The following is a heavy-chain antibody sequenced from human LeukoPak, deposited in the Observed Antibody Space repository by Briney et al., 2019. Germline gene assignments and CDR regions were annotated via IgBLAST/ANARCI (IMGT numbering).Heavy chain of an antibody. CDR2: ISTGSSYI. V-gene: IGHV3-21*01. CDR3: ARGRQNSGSYSDAFDI. D-gene: IGHD1-26*01. J-gene: IGHJ3*02. Sequence: GGSLRLSCAASGFTFSRNSMNWVRQAPGKGLEWVSSISTGSSYIYYADSVKGRFTISRHNAKNSLYLQMNSLRAEDTAVYYCARGRQNSGSYSDAFDIWGQGTMVTVSS. CDR1: GFTFSRNS.